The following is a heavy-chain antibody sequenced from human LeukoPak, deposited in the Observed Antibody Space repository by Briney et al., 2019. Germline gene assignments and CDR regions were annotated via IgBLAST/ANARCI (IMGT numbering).Heavy chain of an antibody. V-gene: IGHV3-15*01. Sequence: GGSLRLSCAGSGLTFSDAWMSWVRQTPGKGLEWVGHIKSKSAGGTTDYGAPAKGRFSISRDDSQNMLYLQMNSLKTDDTATYYCATGGHYFGSWGQGTLVTVSS. CDR1: GLTFSDAW. D-gene: IGHD3-16*01. CDR2: IKSKSAGGTT. J-gene: IGHJ4*02. CDR3: ATGGHYFGS.